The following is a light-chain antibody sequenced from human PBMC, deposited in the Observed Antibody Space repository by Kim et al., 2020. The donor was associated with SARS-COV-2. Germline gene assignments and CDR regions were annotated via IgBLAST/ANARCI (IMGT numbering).Light chain of an antibody. CDR3: QHRKT. V-gene: IGKV1-5*01. Sequence: STLSATVGDRVTITCRASQDITRGLAWYQQKPGKAPKLLIYDASTLDSGVPSRVRGSGSGTEFTLTISSLQPDDFASYYCQHRKTFGQGTKVDIK. CDR1: QDITRG. J-gene: IGKJ1*01. CDR2: DAS.